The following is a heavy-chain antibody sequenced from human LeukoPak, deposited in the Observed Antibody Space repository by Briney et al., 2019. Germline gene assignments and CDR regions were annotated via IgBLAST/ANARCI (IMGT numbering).Heavy chain of an antibody. CDR1: GGSFSGYY. CDR3: ARGGLNRNYFDY. J-gene: IGHJ4*02. CDR2: INEGGST. V-gene: IGHV4-34*01. D-gene: IGHD1-14*01. Sequence: PSETLSLTCAVYGGSFSGYYWSWIRQPPGKELEWIGEINEGGSTNYIPSLESRVTISVDTSKNQFSLKVNSVAAADTAVYYCARGGLNRNYFDYWGQGILVTVSS.